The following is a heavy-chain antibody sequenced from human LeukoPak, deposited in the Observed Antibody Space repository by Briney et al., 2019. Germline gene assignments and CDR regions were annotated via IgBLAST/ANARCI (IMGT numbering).Heavy chain of an antibody. J-gene: IGHJ4*02. D-gene: IGHD1-26*01. CDR1: GFTFNTYS. Sequence: GGSLRLSCAASGFTFNTYSMNWVRQAPGKGLEWVSSISTSSSYIYYVDSVKGRFTISRDNAKNSLYLRMNSLRAEDTAVYYCARDVGTYFAQYSFDFWGQGTLVTVSS. V-gene: IGHV3-21*01. CDR2: ISTSSSYI. CDR3: ARDVGTYFAQYSFDF.